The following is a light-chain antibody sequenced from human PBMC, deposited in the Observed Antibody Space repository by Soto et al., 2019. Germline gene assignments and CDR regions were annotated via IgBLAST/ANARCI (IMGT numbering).Light chain of an antibody. Sequence: DIQMTQSPSTLSGSVGDRVTITCRASQTISSWLAWYQQKPGKAPERLIYDTSTLQVGVPSRFSGGGSGTEFTLAISGLQPEDFATYYCLQHNSYPYTFGQGTKVDIK. CDR1: QTISSW. CDR2: DTS. J-gene: IGKJ2*01. V-gene: IGKV1-5*01. CDR3: LQHNSYPYT.